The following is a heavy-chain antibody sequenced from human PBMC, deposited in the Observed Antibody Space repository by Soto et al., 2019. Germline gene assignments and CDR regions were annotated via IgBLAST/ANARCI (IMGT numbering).Heavy chain of an antibody. D-gene: IGHD3-22*01. CDR2: ISGSGGST. Sequence: EVQLLESGGGLVQPGGSLRLSCAASGFTFSSYAMSWVRQAPGKGLEWVSAISGSGGSTYYADSVKGRFTISRDNSKNTLYLQMNSLRAEDTAVYYCAKQASKGVVVIKSGHYYYYGMDVWGQGTTVTVSS. V-gene: IGHV3-23*01. J-gene: IGHJ6*02. CDR1: GFTFSSYA. CDR3: AKQASKGVVVIKSGHYYYYGMDV.